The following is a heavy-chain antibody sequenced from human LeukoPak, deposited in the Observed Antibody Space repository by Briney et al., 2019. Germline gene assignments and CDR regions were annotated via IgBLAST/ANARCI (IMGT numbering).Heavy chain of an antibody. D-gene: IGHD1-26*01. Sequence: ASVKVSCKASGYTFTGYYMHWVRQAPGQGLEWTGIINPSGGSTNYAQKFQGRVTMTRDMSTSTVYMELSSLRSEDTAVYYCARDSRVGATNDAFDIWGQGTMVTVSS. J-gene: IGHJ3*02. CDR3: ARDSRVGATNDAFDI. V-gene: IGHV1-46*01. CDR2: INPSGGST. CDR1: GYTFTGYY.